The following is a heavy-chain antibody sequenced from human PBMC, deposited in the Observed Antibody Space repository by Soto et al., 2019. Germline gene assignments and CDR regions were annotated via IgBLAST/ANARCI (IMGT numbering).Heavy chain of an antibody. CDR2: ISSSGSTI. Sequence: GGSLRLSCAASGFTFSDYYMSWVRQAPGKGLEWVSYISSSGSTIYYADSVKGRFTISRNNAKNSLYLQMNSLRAEDTAVYYCASGVIGSSSGGMDVWGQGTTVTVSS. CDR3: ASGVIGSSSGGMDV. J-gene: IGHJ6*02. D-gene: IGHD6-13*01. V-gene: IGHV3-11*01. CDR1: GFTFSDYY.